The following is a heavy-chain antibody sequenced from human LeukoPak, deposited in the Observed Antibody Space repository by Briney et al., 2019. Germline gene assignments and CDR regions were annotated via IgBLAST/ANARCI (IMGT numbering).Heavy chain of an antibody. CDR1: GGSISSYY. J-gene: IGHJ4*02. CDR3: GGAAGTTTSPPPFDY. V-gene: IGHV4-59*01. D-gene: IGHD6-13*01. Sequence: SETLSLTCTVSGGSISSYYWSWLRQPPGKGLEWIGYIYYSGSTNYNPSLKSRVTISVDTSKNQFSLKLSSVTAADTAVYYCGGAAGTTTSPPPFDYWGQGTLVTVSS. CDR2: IYYSGST.